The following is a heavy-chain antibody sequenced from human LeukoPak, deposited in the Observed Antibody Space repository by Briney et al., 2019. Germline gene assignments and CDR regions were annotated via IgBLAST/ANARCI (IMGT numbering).Heavy chain of an antibody. CDR1: GYTFTSYG. CDR3: ARDGGPIGSRWFGYYYYMDV. V-gene: IGHV1-18*01. D-gene: IGHD3-10*01. CDR2: ISAYNGNT. Sequence: GASVKVSCKASGYTFTSYGISWVRQAPGQGLEWMGWISAYNGNTNYAQKLQGRVTMTTDTSTSTAYMELRSLRSEDTAVYYCARDGGPIGSRWFGYYYYMDVWGKGTTVTVSS. J-gene: IGHJ6*03.